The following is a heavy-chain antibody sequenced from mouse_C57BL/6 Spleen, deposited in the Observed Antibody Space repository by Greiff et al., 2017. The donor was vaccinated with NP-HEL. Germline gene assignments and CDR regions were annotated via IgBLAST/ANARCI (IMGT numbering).Heavy chain of an antibody. D-gene: IGHD4-1*01. CDR3: ARGLTGNAMDY. V-gene: IGHV1-69*01. Sequence: VQLQQPGAELVMPGASVKLSCKASGYTFTSYWMHWVKQRPGQGLEWIGEIDPSDSYTNYNQKFKGKSTLTVDKSSSTAYMQLSSLTSEDSAVYYCARGLTGNAMDYWGQGTSVTVSS. CDR1: GYTFTSYW. J-gene: IGHJ4*01. CDR2: IDPSDSYT.